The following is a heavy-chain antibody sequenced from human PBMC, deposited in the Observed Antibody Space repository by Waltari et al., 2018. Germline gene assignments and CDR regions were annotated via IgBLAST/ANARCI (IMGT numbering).Heavy chain of an antibody. CDR1: GGTFSSYA. Sequence: QVQLVQSGAEVKKPGSSVKVSCKASGGTFSSYAISWVRPAPGQGLEWMGGIIPIFGTANYAQKFQGRVTITTDESTSTAYMELSSLRSEDTAVYYCASGGRWLPHYYYYMDVWGKGTTVTVSS. D-gene: IGHD6-19*01. CDR2: IIPIFGTA. J-gene: IGHJ6*03. CDR3: ASGGRWLPHYYYYMDV. V-gene: IGHV1-69*05.